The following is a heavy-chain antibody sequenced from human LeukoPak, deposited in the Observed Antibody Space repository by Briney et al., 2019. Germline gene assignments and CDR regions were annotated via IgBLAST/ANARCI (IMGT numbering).Heavy chain of an antibody. CDR1: GFTFSSYW. V-gene: IGHV3-74*01. J-gene: IGHJ4*02. CDR2: INSDGRST. CDR3: ARVTIFGVVATFDY. Sequence: GGSLRLSCAASGFTFSSYWMHWVRQAPGKGLVWVSRINSDGRSTSYADSVKGRFTISRDSAKNTLYLQMNSLRAEDTAVYYCARVTIFGVVATFDYWSQGTLVTVSS. D-gene: IGHD3-3*01.